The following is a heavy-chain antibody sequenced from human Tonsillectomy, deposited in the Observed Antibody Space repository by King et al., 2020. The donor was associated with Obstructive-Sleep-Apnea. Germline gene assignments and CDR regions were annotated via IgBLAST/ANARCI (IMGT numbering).Heavy chain of an antibody. J-gene: IGHJ5*02. D-gene: IGHD5-18*01. CDR2: IYWNDDK. CDR1: GFSLSTSGLG. Sequence: ITLKESGPTLVKPTQTLTLTCTFSGFSLSTSGLGVGWIRQPPGKALEWLALIYWNDDKRYSPSLKSRLTITKDTSKNQVVLTMTNMDPVDTATYYFAHKVLWLVVDNWFDPWGQGTLVTVSS. V-gene: IGHV2-5*01. CDR3: AHKVLWLVVDNWFDP.